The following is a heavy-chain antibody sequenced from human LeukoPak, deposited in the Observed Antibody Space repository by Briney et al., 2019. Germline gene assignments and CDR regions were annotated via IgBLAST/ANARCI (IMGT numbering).Heavy chain of an antibody. CDR2: IIPIFGTA. J-gene: IGHJ4*02. Sequence: GASVKVSCKASGGTFSSHAISWVRQAPGQGLEWMGRIIPIFGTANYAQKFQGRVTITTDESTSTAYMELSSLRSEDTAVYYCARELGAKTGYFDYWGQGTLVTVSS. V-gene: IGHV1-69*05. D-gene: IGHD1-26*01. CDR3: ARELGAKTGYFDY. CDR1: GGTFSSHA.